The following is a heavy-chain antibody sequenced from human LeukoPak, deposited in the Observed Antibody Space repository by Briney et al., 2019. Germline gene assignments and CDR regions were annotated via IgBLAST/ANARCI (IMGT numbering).Heavy chain of an antibody. D-gene: IGHD4-17*01. CDR2: MNPNSGNT. CDR3: ASSRTPGHAVTTSFDY. Sequence: ASVKVSCKASGYTFTTYDINWVRQATGQGLEWMGWMNPNSGNTGYALKFQGRVTMTRNASISTAYMELSSLRSEDTAVYYCASSRTPGHAVTTSFDYWGQGSLVTVSS. CDR1: GYTFTTYD. V-gene: IGHV1-8*01. J-gene: IGHJ4*02.